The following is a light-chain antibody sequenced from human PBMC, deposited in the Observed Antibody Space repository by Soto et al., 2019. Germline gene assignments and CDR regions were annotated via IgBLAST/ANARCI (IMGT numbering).Light chain of an antibody. CDR3: QPYGSSPQT. CDR1: QSVSSSY. CDR2: GAA. Sequence: IVLTQSPGTLSLSPGERATLSCRASQSVSSSYLAWYQQKPGQAPRLLIYGAASRATGIPDRFSGSGSGTDFTLTISRLEPEDFAVYYCQPYGSSPQTFGQGTKVEIK. V-gene: IGKV3-20*01. J-gene: IGKJ1*01.